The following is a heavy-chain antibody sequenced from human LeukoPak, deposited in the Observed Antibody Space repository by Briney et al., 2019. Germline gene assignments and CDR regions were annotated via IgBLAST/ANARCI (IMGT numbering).Heavy chain of an antibody. D-gene: IGHD2-15*01. CDR3: ARESVVGGPGRGFDY. J-gene: IGHJ4*02. CDR2: INPYSGGT. CDR1: GYTFTGYY. V-gene: IGHV1-2*02. Sequence: ASVKVSCKASGYTFTGYYIHWVRQAPGQGLEWMGWINPYSGGTNYAQKFQGRVTMTRDTSISTAYMELSRLRSDDTAVYYCARESVVGGPGRGFDYWGQGTLVTVSS.